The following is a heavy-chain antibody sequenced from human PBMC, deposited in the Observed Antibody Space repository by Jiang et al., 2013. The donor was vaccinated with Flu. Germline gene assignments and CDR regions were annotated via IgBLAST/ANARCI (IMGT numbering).Heavy chain of an antibody. Sequence: VQLVESGGGVVQPGRSLRLSCAASGFTFSSYGMHWVRQAPGKGLEWVAVIWYDGSNKYYADSVKGRFTISRDNSKNTLYLQMNSLRAEDTAVYYCARDRSATTFDYWGQGTLVTVSS. D-gene: IGHD1-26*01. J-gene: IGHJ4*02. CDR1: GFTFSSYG. CDR3: ARDRSATTFDY. CDR2: IWYDGSNK. V-gene: IGHV3-33*01.